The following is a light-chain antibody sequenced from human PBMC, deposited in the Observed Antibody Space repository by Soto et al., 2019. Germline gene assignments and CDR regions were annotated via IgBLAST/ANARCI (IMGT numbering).Light chain of an antibody. CDR3: QQYTGSPWT. V-gene: IGKV3-20*01. Sequence: EIVLTQSPATLSLSPGERATLSCRASQSVTNFLAWYQQRPGQPSRLLIYDAFRRATGIPDRFSCSGSGTDFTLTISRREPEDFAVYYCQQYTGSPWTFGQGTKVDIK. CDR1: QSVTNF. J-gene: IGKJ1*01. CDR2: DAF.